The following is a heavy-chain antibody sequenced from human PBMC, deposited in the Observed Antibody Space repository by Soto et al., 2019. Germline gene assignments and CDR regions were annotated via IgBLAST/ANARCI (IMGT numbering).Heavy chain of an antibody. CDR2: MNPNSGNT. D-gene: IGHD3-9*01. CDR3: ARKYYDILTGYYISH. Sequence: VASVKLSCTASGYTFTSCDSSWVRQANEQGLEWMGWMNPNSGNTGYAQKFQGRVTMTRNTSISTAYMELSSLRSEDTAVYYCARKYYDILTGYYISHWGQGTLVTVSS. CDR1: GYTFTSCD. J-gene: IGHJ4*02. V-gene: IGHV1-8*01.